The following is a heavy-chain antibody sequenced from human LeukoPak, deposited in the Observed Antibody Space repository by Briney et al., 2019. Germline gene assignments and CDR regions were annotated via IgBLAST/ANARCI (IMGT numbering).Heavy chain of an antibody. CDR1: GFTFSTYS. D-gene: IGHD2-15*01. V-gene: IGHV3-21*01. Sequence: GGSLRLSCAASGFTFSTYSMNWVRQAPGKGLEWVSSISLSSTYIYYADSVKGRFTISRDNAKNSLYLHMSSLRAEDTAMYYCARDMSPCSAGACYSDYWGQGTLVTVSS. CDR2: ISLSSTYI. CDR3: ARDMSPCSAGACYSDY. J-gene: IGHJ4*02.